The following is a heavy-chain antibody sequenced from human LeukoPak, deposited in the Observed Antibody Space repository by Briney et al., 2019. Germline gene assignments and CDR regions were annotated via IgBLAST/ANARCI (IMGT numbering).Heavy chain of an antibody. D-gene: IGHD1-26*01. CDR3: AKPLGGSYLFDR. J-gene: IGHJ5*02. CDR1: GFTYSSYA. V-gene: IGHV3-23*05. CDR2: IEVGGPIT. Sequence: PGGSLRLSGAASGFTYSSYAMTWVRRAPGKGLEWVSTIEVGGPITHYAASVKGRFTISRDTSRKILYLQMDSLRPEDTAVYYCAKPLGGSYLFDRWGQGTLVTVSS.